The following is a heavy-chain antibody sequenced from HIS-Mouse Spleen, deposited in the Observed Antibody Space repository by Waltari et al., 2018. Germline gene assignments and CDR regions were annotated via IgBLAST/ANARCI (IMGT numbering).Heavy chain of an antibody. D-gene: IGHD6-6*01. Sequence: LVESGGGLVQPGWSLRLSCAASGFTVSSNYMSWVRQAPGKGLEWVSVIYSGGSTYYADSVKGRFTISRDNSKNTLYLQMNSLRAEDTAVYYCARRYSSSSDYYYGMDVWGQGTTVTVSS. V-gene: IGHV3-66*04. CDR1: GFTVSSNY. CDR2: IYSGGST. J-gene: IGHJ6*02. CDR3: ARRYSSSSDYYYGMDV.